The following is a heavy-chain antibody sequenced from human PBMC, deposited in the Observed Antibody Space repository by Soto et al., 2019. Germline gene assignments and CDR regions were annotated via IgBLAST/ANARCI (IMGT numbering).Heavy chain of an antibody. Sequence: SGPTLVNPTETLTLTCNVSGFSLTTGRRGVSWIRQPPGKSLELLAHIFSDAERSYSTSLQGRLTISNAGSGSRVVLTMTNMDPADTGKYFCVHMNTDSDSYYYAMDVWGLGTTVTVSS. J-gene: IGHJ6*02. V-gene: IGHV2-26*01. D-gene: IGHD2-21*02. CDR2: IFSDAER. CDR1: GFSLTTGRRG. CDR3: VHMNTDSDSYYYAMDV.